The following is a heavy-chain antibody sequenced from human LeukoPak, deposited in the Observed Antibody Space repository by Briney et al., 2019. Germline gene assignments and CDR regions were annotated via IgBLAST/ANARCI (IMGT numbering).Heavy chain of an antibody. D-gene: IGHD3-3*02. CDR3: ASSIAHRYYFDY. CDR1: GGSISSYY. CDR2: IYYSGST. J-gene: IGHJ4*02. V-gene: IGHV4-59*01. Sequence: SETLSLTCTVSGGSISSYYWSWIRQPPGKGLEWIGYIYYSGSTNYNPSLKSRVTISVDTSKNQFSLKLSSVTAADTAVYYCASSIAHRYYFDYWGQGTLVTVSS.